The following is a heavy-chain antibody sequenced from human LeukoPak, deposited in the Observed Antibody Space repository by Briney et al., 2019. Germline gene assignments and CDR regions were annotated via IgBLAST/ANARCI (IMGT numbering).Heavy chain of an antibody. CDR1: GFTFSSYG. J-gene: IGHJ4*02. CDR2: ISYDGSNK. CDR3: AKDANYYDSSGPLDY. V-gene: IGHV3-30*18. D-gene: IGHD3-22*01. Sequence: GGSLRLSCAASGFTFSSYGMHWVRQAPGKGLEWVAVISYDGSNKYYADSVKGRFTISRDNSKNPLYLQMNSLRAEDTAVYYCAKDANYYDSSGPLDYWGQGTLVTASS.